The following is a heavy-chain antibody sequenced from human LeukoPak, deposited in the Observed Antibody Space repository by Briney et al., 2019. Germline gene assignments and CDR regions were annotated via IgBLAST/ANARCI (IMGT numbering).Heavy chain of an antibody. Sequence: SETLSLTCTVSGGSISSSSYYWGWIRQPPGKGLEWIGSIYYSGSTYYNPSLKSRVTISVDTSKNQFSLKLSSVTAADTAVYYCASHPPTYYYDSEGGAFDIWGQGTMVTVSS. V-gene: IGHV4-39*01. CDR2: IYYSGST. D-gene: IGHD3-22*01. J-gene: IGHJ3*02. CDR1: GGSISSSSYY. CDR3: ASHPPTYYYDSEGGAFDI.